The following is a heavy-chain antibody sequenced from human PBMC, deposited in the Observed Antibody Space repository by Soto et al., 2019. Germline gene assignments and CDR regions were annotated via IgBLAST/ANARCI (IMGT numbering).Heavy chain of an antibody. Sequence: GGSLRLSCAASGFTFSSYAMSWVRQAPGKGLEWVSAISGSGGSTYYADSVKGRFTISRDNSKNTLYLQMNSLRAEDTAVYYCAKDVPSSHPTLGWFDPWGQGTLVTVSS. CDR2: ISGSGGST. D-gene: IGHD6-19*01. CDR1: GFTFSSYA. CDR3: AKDVPSSHPTLGWFDP. J-gene: IGHJ5*02. V-gene: IGHV3-23*01.